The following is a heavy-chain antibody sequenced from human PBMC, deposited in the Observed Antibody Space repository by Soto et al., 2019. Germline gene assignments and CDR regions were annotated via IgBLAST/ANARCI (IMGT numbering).Heavy chain of an antibody. Sequence: EVELVESGGDLVQSGGSLRLSCAASGFSFSVSWMHWVRQAPGKGLVWVSRINNDGSAASYADSVKGRFTISRDNAKNTLYLQMNSLRAEDTARYDCARINNRETLDYWGQGTLVTDSS. CDR1: GFSFSVSW. CDR3: ARINNRETLDY. V-gene: IGHV3-74*01. CDR2: INNDGSAA. J-gene: IGHJ4*02.